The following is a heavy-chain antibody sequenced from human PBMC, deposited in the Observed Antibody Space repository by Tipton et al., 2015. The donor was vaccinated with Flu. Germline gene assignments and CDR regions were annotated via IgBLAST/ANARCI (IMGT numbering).Heavy chain of an antibody. Sequence: TLSLTCTVSGGSISSYYWSWIRQPPGKGLEWIGYIYYSGSTNYNPSLKSRVSMAIDTSKNQFALKLSSVTAADTAVYYCARSIGDFWSGYHHDYWGQGTLVTVSS. D-gene: IGHD3-3*01. CDR3: ARSIGDFWSGYHHDY. CDR2: IYYSGST. V-gene: IGHV4-59*01. J-gene: IGHJ4*02. CDR1: GGSISSYY.